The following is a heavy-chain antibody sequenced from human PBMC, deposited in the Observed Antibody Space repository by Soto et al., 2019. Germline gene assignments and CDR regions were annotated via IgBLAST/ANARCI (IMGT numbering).Heavy chain of an antibody. CDR3: ARVLASSWYSARFDY. D-gene: IGHD6-13*01. J-gene: IGHJ4*02. V-gene: IGHV1-69*05. CDR1: GGTFSNYA. CDR2: IIPXXXTX. Sequence: SVKVSCKASGGTFSNYAISCVRKAPGQGLEWMGGIIPXXXTXNXAXKXXXXLTMTRDTSTSTVYMELTSLRSEDTAVYYCARVLASSWYSARFDYWGQGTLLTVSS.